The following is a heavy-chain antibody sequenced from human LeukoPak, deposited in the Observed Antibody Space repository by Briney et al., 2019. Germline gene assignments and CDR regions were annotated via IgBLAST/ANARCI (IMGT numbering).Heavy chain of an antibody. CDR2: IYTSGST. Sequence: SETLSLTCTVSGGSISSYYWSWIRQPAGKGLEGIGRIYTSGSTNYNPSLNSRVTMSVDASKNQFSVKLSSVTAADTAVYYCARVRDCSGGSCYNFAFDIWGQGTMVTVSS. J-gene: IGHJ3*02. V-gene: IGHV4-4*07. CDR1: GGSISSYY. CDR3: ARVRDCSGGSCYNFAFDI. D-gene: IGHD2-15*01.